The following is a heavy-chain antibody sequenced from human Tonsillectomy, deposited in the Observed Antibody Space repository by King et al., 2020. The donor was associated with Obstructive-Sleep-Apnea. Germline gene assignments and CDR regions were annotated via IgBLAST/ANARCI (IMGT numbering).Heavy chain of an antibody. CDR3: AKIFYDLWSGYYQSRDC. Sequence: VQLVESGGGVVQPGRSLRLSCAASGFTFRTYGMHWVRQAPGKGLEWVAVISFDVTYKYYGDSVKGRFTISRDNSKNTPYLQMNSLRAEDTALYYCAKIFYDLWSGYYQSRDCWGQGTLVTVSS. CDR2: ISFDVTYK. CDR1: GFTFRTYG. J-gene: IGHJ4*02. V-gene: IGHV3-30*18. D-gene: IGHD3-3*01.